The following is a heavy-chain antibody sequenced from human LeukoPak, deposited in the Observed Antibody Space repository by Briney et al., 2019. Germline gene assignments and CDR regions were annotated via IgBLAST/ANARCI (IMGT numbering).Heavy chain of an antibody. J-gene: IGHJ4*02. D-gene: IGHD3-22*01. V-gene: IGHV4-59*01. CDR1: GGSISSYY. CDR3: ASLDYYDSSGYLYY. CDR2: ISYSGNT. Sequence: SETLSLTCIVSGGSISSYYWSWIRQPPGKGLEWIGYISYSGNTNYNPSLKSRVTISIDTSKNQFSLRLSSVTAADTAVYYCASLDYYDSSGYLYYWGQGTLVTVSS.